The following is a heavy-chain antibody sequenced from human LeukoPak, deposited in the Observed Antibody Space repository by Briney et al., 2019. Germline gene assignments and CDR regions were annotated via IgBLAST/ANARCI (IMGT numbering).Heavy chain of an antibody. V-gene: IGHV3-21*01. CDR3: ARDYGDLPARVPYFDY. CDR2: ISSSSTYI. D-gene: IGHD4-17*01. J-gene: IGHJ4*02. Sequence: GGSLRLSCTASGFTFSTYSMTWVRQAPGKGLEWVSSISSSSTYIYCADSVKGRFTISRDNAKNSLYLQMKSLRDEDTAIYYCARDYGDLPARVPYFDYWGQGTLVTVSS. CDR1: GFTFSTYS.